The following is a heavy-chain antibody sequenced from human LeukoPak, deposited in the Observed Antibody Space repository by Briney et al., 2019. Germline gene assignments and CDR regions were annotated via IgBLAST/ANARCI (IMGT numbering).Heavy chain of an antibody. V-gene: IGHV1-46*01. CDR3: ARGRHRRAVAGPYFDY. J-gene: IGHJ4*02. CDR1: GYTFTSYY. CDR2: INPTGGST. Sequence: GASVKVSCKASGYTFTSYYIHWVRQAPGQGLEWMGIINPTGGSTIYAQRFQGRVTMTTDTSTSTAYMELRSLRSDDTAVYYCARGRHRRAVAGPYFDYWGQGTLVTVSS. D-gene: IGHD6-19*01.